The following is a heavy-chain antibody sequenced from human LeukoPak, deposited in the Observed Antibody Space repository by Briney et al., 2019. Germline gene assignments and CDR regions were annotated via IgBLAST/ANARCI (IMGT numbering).Heavy chain of an antibody. CDR1: GYTFSGYY. J-gene: IGHJ4*02. CDR3: ARPSTSSGWYVSPLDY. Sequence: ASVKVSCKASGYTFSGYYMHWVRQAPGQGLEWMGWINPNSGGTNYAQKFQGWVTMTRDTSISTAYMELSRLRSDDTAVYYCARPSTSSGWYVSPLDYWGQGTPVTVSS. D-gene: IGHD6-19*01. CDR2: INPNSGGT. V-gene: IGHV1-2*04.